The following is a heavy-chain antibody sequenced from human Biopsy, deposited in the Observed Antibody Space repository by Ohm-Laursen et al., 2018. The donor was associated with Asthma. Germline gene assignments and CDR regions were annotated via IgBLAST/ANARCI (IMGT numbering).Heavy chain of an antibody. Sequence: SDILSLTWDVYPGSFSGFFWTWIRQSPGKGLEWIGETNERGVTNNNPSLKSRVIISIDTYWNRVSLKLTSVTAADTAVYYCARGPELDVWGQGTTVTVSS. CDR2: TNERGVT. CDR1: PGSFSGFF. J-gene: IGHJ6*02. V-gene: IGHV4-34*01. CDR3: ARGPELDV.